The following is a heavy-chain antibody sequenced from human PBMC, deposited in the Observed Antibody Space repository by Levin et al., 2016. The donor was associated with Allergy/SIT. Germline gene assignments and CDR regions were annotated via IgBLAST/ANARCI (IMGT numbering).Heavy chain of an antibody. Sequence: VRQAPGKGLEWVANIKQDGSEKYYVDSVKGRFTISRDNAKNSLYLQMNSLRAEDTAVYYCARDPGLRLPYSSSWYYFDYWGQGTLVTVSS. CDR3: ARDPGLRLPYSSSWYYFDY. J-gene: IGHJ4*02. V-gene: IGHV3-7*04. CDR2: IKQDGSEK. D-gene: IGHD6-13*01.